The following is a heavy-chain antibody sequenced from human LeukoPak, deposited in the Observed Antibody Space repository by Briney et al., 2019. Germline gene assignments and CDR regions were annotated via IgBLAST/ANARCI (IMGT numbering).Heavy chain of an antibody. CDR1: GCTFSSYA. Sequence: SSVTVSYMACGCTFSSYAISWVRQAPGQGLAGMGGVIPIFGTANYAQKFQGRVTITPDESTSTASMELSSLGSEDTAVYYCARGKAAAIFSWFAPWGQGTLVTVSS. CDR2: VIPIFGTA. V-gene: IGHV1-69*01. CDR3: ARGKAAAIFSWFAP. D-gene: IGHD2-2*01. J-gene: IGHJ5*02.